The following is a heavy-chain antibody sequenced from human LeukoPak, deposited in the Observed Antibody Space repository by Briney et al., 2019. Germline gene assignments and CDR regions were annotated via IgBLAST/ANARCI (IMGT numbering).Heavy chain of an antibody. CDR2: ISGRGGST. Sequence: GGSLRLSCAASGFTFSSYAMSWVRQAPGKGLEWVSAISGRGGSTYYADSVKGRFTISRDNSKNTLYLQMNSLRAEDTAVYYCAKDQDYYGSGSSIFDYWGQGTLVTVSS. CDR1: GFTFSSYA. J-gene: IGHJ4*02. D-gene: IGHD3-10*01. V-gene: IGHV3-23*01. CDR3: AKDQDYYGSGSSIFDY.